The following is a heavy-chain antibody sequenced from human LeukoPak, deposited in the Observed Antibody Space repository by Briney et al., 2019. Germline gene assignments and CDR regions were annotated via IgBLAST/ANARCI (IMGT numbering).Heavy chain of an antibody. D-gene: IGHD3-10*01. J-gene: IGHJ5*02. CDR2: IYPGDSDT. CDR3: ARPTMVRGVITHWFDP. V-gene: IGHV5-51*01. Sequence: GESLKISCKGSGYSFTSYWIGWVRQMPGKGLEWMGIIYPGDSDTRYSPSFQGQVTISADKSISTAYLQWSSLKASDTAMYYCARPTMVRGVITHWFDPRGQGTLVTVSS. CDR1: GYSFTSYW.